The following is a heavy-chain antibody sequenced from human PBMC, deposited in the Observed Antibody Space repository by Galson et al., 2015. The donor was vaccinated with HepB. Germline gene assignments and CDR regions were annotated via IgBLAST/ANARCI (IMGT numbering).Heavy chain of an antibody. CDR1: GGSVSSGSYY. Sequence: LSLTCTVSGGSVSSGSYYWSWIRQPPGKGLEWIGYIYYSGSTNYNPSLKSRVTISVDTSKNQFSLKLSSVTAADTAVYYCASRPYYYDSSGQDYWGQGTLVTVSS. CDR2: IYYSGST. J-gene: IGHJ4*02. V-gene: IGHV4-61*01. D-gene: IGHD3-22*01. CDR3: ASRPYYYDSSGQDY.